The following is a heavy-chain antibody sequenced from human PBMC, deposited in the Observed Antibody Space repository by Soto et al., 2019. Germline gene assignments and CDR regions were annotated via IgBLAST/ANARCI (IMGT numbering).Heavy chain of an antibody. D-gene: IGHD2-2*01. V-gene: IGHV5-51*01. CDR3: ARLKDCSSTSCYRHYYYYGMEV. J-gene: IGHJ6*02. Sequence: GESLKISCKGSGYRFTSYGSGWVRQMPWKDLKNIKIIYPGHSDTRYSPSFQGQVTISADKSISTAYLKWSSLKASDTAMYYCARLKDCSSTSCYRHYYYYGMEVWGQGTTVTVSS. CDR1: GYRFTSYG. CDR2: IYPGHSDT.